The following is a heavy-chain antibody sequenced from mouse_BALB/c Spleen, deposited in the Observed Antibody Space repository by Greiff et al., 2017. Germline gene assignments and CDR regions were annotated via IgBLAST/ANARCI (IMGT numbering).Heavy chain of an antibody. CDR3: AREGIPWFAY. CDR1: GYTFTDYA. Sequence: QVQLQQSGAELVRPGVSVKISCKGSGYTFTDYAMHWVKQSHAKSLEWIGVISTYYGDASYNQKFKGKATMTVDKSSSTAYMELARLTSDDSAIYYCAREGIPWFAYWGQGTLVTVSA. CDR2: ISTYYGDA. J-gene: IGHJ3*01. V-gene: IGHV1S137*01.